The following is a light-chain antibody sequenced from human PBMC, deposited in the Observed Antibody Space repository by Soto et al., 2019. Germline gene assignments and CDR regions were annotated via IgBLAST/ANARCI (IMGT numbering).Light chain of an antibody. V-gene: IGLV2-14*01. CDR3: SSYTSSSTPYV. CDR2: EVS. CDR1: SGDVGGYKF. J-gene: IGLJ1*01. Sequence: QSVLTQPASVSGSPRQSITIYCTGTSGDVGGYKFVSWYQQHPGKAPKLMIYEVSNRPSGVSSRFSGSKSGNTASLTISGLQAEDEADYYCSSYTSSSTPYVFGTGTKVTVL.